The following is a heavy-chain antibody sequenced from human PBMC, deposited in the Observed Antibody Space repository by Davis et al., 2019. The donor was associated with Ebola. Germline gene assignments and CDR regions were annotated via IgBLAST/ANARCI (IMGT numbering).Heavy chain of an antibody. Sequence: GGSLRLSCAASGFTFSTYWMSWVRQAPGKGLQWVANIKQDGSEKYYVDSAKGRFTISRDNAKNLLYLEMNSLGADDKAVYYCARDKKWHVGGLFGGYYYYGMDVWGQGTKVTVSS. CDR3: ARDKKWHVGGLFGGYYYYGMDV. J-gene: IGHJ6*02. D-gene: IGHD2-15*01. CDR1: GFTFSTYW. CDR2: IKQDGSEK. V-gene: IGHV3-7*01.